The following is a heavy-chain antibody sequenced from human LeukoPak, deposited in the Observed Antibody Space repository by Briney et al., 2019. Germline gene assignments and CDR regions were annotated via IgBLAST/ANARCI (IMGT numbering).Heavy chain of an antibody. CDR2: IKQDGSVK. CDR1: GFTFSRYW. CDR3: ATDSGYDLTGADLDHFEY. D-gene: IGHD5-12*01. Sequence: GGSLRLSCAASGFTFSRYWMTWVRQAPGIGLEWVANIKQDGSVKYYVDSVKGRFTISRDNAKNSLYLQMNSLRAEDTALYYCATDSGYDLTGADLDHFEYWGLGSLVTVSS. J-gene: IGHJ4*02. V-gene: IGHV3-7*02.